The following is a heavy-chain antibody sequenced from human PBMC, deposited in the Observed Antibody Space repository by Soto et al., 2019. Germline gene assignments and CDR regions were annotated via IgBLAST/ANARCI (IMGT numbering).Heavy chain of an antibody. V-gene: IGHV4-31*03. Sequence: QVQLQESGPGLVKPSQTLSLTCTVSGGSISSGGYYWSWIRQHPGKGLEWIGYIYYSGSTYYNPSLKSRVTITVDTSKNQFSLKLSSVTAADTAVYYCARDHRLERRAFDIWGQGTMVTVSS. D-gene: IGHD1-1*01. CDR2: IYYSGST. J-gene: IGHJ3*02. CDR3: ARDHRLERRAFDI. CDR1: GGSISSGGYY.